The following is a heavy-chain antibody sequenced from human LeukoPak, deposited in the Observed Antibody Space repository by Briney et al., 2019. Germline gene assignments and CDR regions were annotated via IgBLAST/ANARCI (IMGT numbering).Heavy chain of an antibody. J-gene: IGHJ3*02. CDR1: GGSISSGDYY. D-gene: IGHD2-21*01. CDR3: ASSRIRAFDI. CDR2: IYYSGNT. Sequence: SETLSLTCTVSGGSISSGDYYWSWIRQPPGKGLEWIGYIYYSGNTYYNPSLKSRVTISADTSKNQFSLKLSSVTAADTAVYYCASSRIRAFDIWGQGTMVTVSS. V-gene: IGHV4-30-4*08.